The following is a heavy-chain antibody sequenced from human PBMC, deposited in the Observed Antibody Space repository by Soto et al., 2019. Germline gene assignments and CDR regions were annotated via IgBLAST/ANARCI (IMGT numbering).Heavy chain of an antibody. CDR1: GFTFSSYG. CDR2: IWYDGSNK. V-gene: IGHV3-33*01. CDR3: ARDGYYGSGSYYNLWF. D-gene: IGHD3-10*01. Sequence: PGGSLRLSCAASGFTFSSYGMHWVRQAPGKGLEWVAVIWYDGSNKYYADSVKGRFTISRDNSKNTLYLQMNNLRAEDTAVYYCARDGYYGSGSYYNLWFWGQGTLVTVS. J-gene: IGHJ4*02.